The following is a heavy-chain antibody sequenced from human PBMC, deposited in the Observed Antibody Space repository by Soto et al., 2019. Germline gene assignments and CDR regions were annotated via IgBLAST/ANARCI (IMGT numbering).Heavy chain of an antibody. CDR2: IHSDESST. CDR1: GFTFNYYW. D-gene: IGHD2-21*02. V-gene: IGHV3-74*01. CDR3: ARGDKGGFDL. J-gene: IGHJ3*01. Sequence: EVQLVESEGGLVQRGGSLRLSCAASGFTFNYYWMHWVRQAPGQGLVWVSHIHSDESSTTYADSVKVRFTSSRDNAKNTLYLQMNGRRAEDTAVYYCARGDKGGFDLWGQGTTVTVSS.